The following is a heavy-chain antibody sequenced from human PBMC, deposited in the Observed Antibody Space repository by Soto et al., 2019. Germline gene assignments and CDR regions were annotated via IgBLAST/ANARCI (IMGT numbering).Heavy chain of an antibody. V-gene: IGHV4-61*05. Sequence: PSETLSLTCIVSGGSINSNYYYWGWIRQPPGKGLEWIGFIYYSGGTYYNPSLESRVTISVDTSKNQFSLKLSSVTAADTAVYYCARRVGELFFYTWFDTWGQGTPVTVSS. J-gene: IGHJ5*02. D-gene: IGHD3-10*01. CDR1: GGSINSNYYY. CDR3: ARRVGELFFYTWFDT. CDR2: IYYSGGT.